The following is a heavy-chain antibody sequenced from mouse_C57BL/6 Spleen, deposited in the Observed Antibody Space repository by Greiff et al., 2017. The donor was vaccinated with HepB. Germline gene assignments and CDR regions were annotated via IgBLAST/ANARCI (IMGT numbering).Heavy chain of an antibody. D-gene: IGHD1-1*01. CDR1: GFNIKDYY. Sequence: VHVKQSGAELVKPGASVKLSCTASGFNIKDYYMHWVKQRTEQGLEWIGRIDPEDGETKYAPKFQGKATITADTSSNTAYLQLSSLTYEDTAVYYCARAYGSSYWYFDVWGTGTTVTVSS. CDR2: IDPEDGET. V-gene: IGHV14-2*01. J-gene: IGHJ1*03. CDR3: ARAYGSSYWYFDV.